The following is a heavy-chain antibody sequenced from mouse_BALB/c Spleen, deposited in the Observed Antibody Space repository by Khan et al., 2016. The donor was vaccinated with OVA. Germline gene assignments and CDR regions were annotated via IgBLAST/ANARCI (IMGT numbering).Heavy chain of an antibody. D-gene: IGHD1-1*01. CDR2: ITSGGSYN. J-gene: IGHJ2*01. Sequence: EVELVESGGGLVKPGGSLKFSCAASGFTFSSYSMSWGRQNSEKRLEWVATITSGGSYNYYPDNVTGPMPIARDNAKSTLDLHRSSLQSDHTSMYYCSRYTSYYGSSFYFDYWGQGTTLTVSS. V-gene: IGHV5-6-4*01. CDR1: GFTFSSYS. CDR3: SRYTSYYGSSFYFDY.